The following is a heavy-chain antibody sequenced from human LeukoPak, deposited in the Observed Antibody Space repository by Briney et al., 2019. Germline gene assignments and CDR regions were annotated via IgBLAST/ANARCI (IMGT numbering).Heavy chain of an antibody. J-gene: IGHJ4*02. CDR1: GFTFSSYS. Sequence: PGGSLRLSCAASGFTFSSYSMNLVRQAPGKGLEWVSYISSSSSTIYYADSVKGRFTISRDNAKNSLYLQMNSLRAEDTAVYYCARGSGGSCSDFDYWGQGTLVTVSS. CDR3: ARGSGGSCSDFDY. V-gene: IGHV3-48*01. CDR2: ISSSSSTI. D-gene: IGHD2-15*01.